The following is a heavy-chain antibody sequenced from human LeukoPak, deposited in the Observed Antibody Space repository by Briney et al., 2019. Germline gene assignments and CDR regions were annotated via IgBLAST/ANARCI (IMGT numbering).Heavy chain of an antibody. V-gene: IGHV5-51*01. D-gene: IGHD3-10*01. CDR3: AVWFGWDAFDI. CDR1: GYSFTSYW. Sequence: GESLKISCKGSGYSFTSYWIGWVRQMRGKGLEWMGIIYPGDSDTRYSPSLQGQVTTSADKSISTAYLQWSSLKASDTAMYYCAVWFGWDAFDIWGQGTMVTVSS. J-gene: IGHJ3*02. CDR2: IYPGDSDT.